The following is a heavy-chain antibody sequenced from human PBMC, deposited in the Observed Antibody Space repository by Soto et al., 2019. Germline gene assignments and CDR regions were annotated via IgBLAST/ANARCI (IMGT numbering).Heavy chain of an antibody. CDR3: VRDIKWNYGPWFDL. J-gene: IGHJ5*02. V-gene: IGHV4-34*01. Sequence: SETLSLTCVVSGGSLSEYFWSWIRRPPGKALEWIGEINHLGSINYNPSLESRITISVDTPKNQFSLKLSSVTAADTAVYYCVRDIKWNYGPWFDLWGQGTLVTVSS. D-gene: IGHD1-7*01. CDR2: INHLGSI. CDR1: GGSLSEYF.